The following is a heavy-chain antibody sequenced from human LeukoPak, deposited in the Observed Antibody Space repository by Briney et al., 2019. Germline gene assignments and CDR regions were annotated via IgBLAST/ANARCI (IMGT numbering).Heavy chain of an antibody. CDR2: ISYDGSNK. V-gene: IGHV3-30*03. D-gene: IGHD2-2*02. CDR3: ARERYCSSTSCYTRGSDY. Sequence: GGSLRLSCAASGFTFSSYGMHWVRQAPGKGLEWVAVISYDGSNKYYADSVKGRFTISRDNAKNSLYLQMNSLRAEDTAVYYCARERYCSSTSCYTRGSDYWGQGTLVTVSS. J-gene: IGHJ4*02. CDR1: GFTFSSYG.